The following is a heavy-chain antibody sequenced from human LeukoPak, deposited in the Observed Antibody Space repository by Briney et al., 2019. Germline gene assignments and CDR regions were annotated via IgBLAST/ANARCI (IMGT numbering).Heavy chain of an antibody. CDR2: IRSKAYGGTT. J-gene: IGHJ5*02. V-gene: IGHV3-49*04. CDR3: TRVPYCSSTSCYRGWFDP. D-gene: IGHD2-2*01. CDR1: GFTFGDYA. Sequence: GGSLRLSCTASGFTFGDYAMSWVRQAPGKGLEWVGFIRSKAYGGTTEYAASVKGRYTISRDDSKSIAYLQMNSLKTEDTAVYYCTRVPYCSSTSCYRGWFDPWGQGTLVTVSS.